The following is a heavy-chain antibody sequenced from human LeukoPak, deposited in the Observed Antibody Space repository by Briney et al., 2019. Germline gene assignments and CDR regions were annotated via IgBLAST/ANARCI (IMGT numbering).Heavy chain of an antibody. CDR2: INQVGSET. D-gene: IGHD6-19*01. J-gene: IGHJ4*02. CDR3: AGGDWYPY. CDR1: GFTFSTYW. V-gene: IGHV3-7*04. Sequence: GGSLRLSCAVSGFTFSTYWMSWVRQAPGKGLEWVAIINQVGSETHYVDSVKGRFTISRDNAKNSLYLQMNNPRVQDTAVYYCAGGDWYPYWGQGTLVTVSS.